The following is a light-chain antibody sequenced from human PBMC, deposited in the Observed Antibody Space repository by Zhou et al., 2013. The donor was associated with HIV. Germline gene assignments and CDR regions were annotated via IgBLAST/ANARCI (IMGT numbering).Light chain of an antibody. CDR1: QDISSF. V-gene: IGKV1-33*01. CDR3: QQLNSYPPT. Sequence: DIQMTQSPSSLSASVGDRVTITCQASQDISSFLNWYQQKPGKAPKVLIYDASNLETGVPSRFSGSGSGTEFTLTISSLQPDDFATYYCQQLNSYPPTFGQGTRLEIK. J-gene: IGKJ5*01. CDR2: DAS.